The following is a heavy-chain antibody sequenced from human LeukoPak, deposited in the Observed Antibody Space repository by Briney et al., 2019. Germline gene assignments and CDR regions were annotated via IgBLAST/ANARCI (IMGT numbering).Heavy chain of an antibody. D-gene: IGHD3-22*01. CDR1: GFTFSDYY. V-gene: IGHV3-11*04. Sequence: PGGSLRLSCAASGFTFSDYYMSWIRQAPGKGLEWVSYISSSGSTIYYADSVKGRFTISRDNSKNTLYLQMNSLRAEDTAVYYCARVLTTDYYDSSGYPRWFDPWGQGTLVTVSS. CDR2: ISSSGSTI. J-gene: IGHJ5*02. CDR3: ARVLTTDYYDSSGYPRWFDP.